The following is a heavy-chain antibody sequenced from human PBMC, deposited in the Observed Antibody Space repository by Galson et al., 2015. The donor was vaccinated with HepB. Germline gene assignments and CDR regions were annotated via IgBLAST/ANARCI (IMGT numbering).Heavy chain of an antibody. D-gene: IGHD4-23*01. CDR1: GFTFSGYG. CDR2: IAYDGSTK. J-gene: IGHJ4*02. CDR3: AAFVGDDYGGRFDY. V-gene: IGHV3-33*05. Sequence: SLRLSCAASGFTFSGYGMHWVRQAPGKGLEWVALIAYDGSTKYSIDSVKGRFTISRDNSKHTLYLQMNSLREEDTAVYYCAAFVGDDYGGRFDYWGQGTLVTVSS.